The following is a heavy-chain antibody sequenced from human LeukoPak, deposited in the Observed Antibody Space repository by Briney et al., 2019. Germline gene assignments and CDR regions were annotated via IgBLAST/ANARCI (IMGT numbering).Heavy chain of an antibody. V-gene: IGHV4-39*07. D-gene: IGHD3-22*01. CDR3: ARGPYYYDSSGNFDY. J-gene: IGHJ4*01. CDR2: IYYSGST. Sequence: SETLSLTCTVSGGSISSSSYYWGWIRQPPGKGLEWIGSIYYSGSTYYNPSLKSRVTISVDTSKNQFSLKLSSVTAADTAVYYCARGPYYYDSSGNFDYWGQGTLVTVSS. CDR1: GGSISSSSYY.